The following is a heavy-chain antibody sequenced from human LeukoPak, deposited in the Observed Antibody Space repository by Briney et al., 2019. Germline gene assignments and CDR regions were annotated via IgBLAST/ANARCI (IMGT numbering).Heavy chain of an antibody. CDR3: ASTLRFLPYRRFDY. D-gene: IGHD3-3*01. J-gene: IGHJ4*02. CDR2: IYQSGSGSS. CDR1: GGSIISSNYY. Sequence: SETLSLTCSVSGGSIISSNYYWGWIRQPPGKGLEWIGSIYQSGSGSSYYNPSLRSRVTIFGDTSKNQFFLRLSSVTAADTAVYYCASTLRFLPYRRFDYWGQGTLVTVPS. V-gene: IGHV4-39*01.